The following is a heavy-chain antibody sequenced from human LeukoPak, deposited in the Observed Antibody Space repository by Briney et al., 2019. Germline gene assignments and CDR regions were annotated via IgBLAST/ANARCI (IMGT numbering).Heavy chain of an antibody. CDR3: ARGRWIPVYAIGQQWLVFDY. CDR1: GGSFSGYY. Sequence: SETLSLTCAVYGGSFSGYYWRCIRQPPGKGLEWIGEINHSGSTNYNPSLKSRVTISVDTSKNQFSLKLSSVTAADTAVYYCARGRWIPVYAIGQQWLVFDYWGQGTLVTVSS. CDR2: INHSGST. J-gene: IGHJ4*02. D-gene: IGHD6-19*01. V-gene: IGHV4-34*01.